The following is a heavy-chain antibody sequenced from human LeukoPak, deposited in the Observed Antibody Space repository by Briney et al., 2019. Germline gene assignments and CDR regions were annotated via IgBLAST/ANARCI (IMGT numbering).Heavy chain of an antibody. CDR3: ARAGFNGDAPVDY. J-gene: IGHJ4*02. CDR2: ISSSSSYI. D-gene: IGHD2-8*01. Sequence: PGGSLRLSCAASGFTFSSYAMSWVRQAPGKGLEWVSSISSSSSYIYYADSVKGRFTISRDNAKNSLYLQMNSLRAEDTAVYYCARAGFNGDAPVDYWGQGTLVTVSS. V-gene: IGHV3-21*01. CDR1: GFTFSSYA.